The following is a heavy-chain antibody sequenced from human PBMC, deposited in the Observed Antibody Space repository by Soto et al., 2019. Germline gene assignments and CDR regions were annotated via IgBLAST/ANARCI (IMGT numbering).Heavy chain of an antibody. V-gene: IGHV3-66*01. CDR3: ARDRPYYYDSSGPI. Sequence: GGSLRLSCAASGFTVSSNYMSWVRQAPGKGLEWVSVIYSGGSTYYADSVKGRFTISRDNSKNTLYLQMNSLRAEDTAVYYCARDRPYYYDSSGPIWGQGTMVTVSS. CDR1: GFTVSSNY. CDR2: IYSGGST. D-gene: IGHD3-22*01. J-gene: IGHJ3*02.